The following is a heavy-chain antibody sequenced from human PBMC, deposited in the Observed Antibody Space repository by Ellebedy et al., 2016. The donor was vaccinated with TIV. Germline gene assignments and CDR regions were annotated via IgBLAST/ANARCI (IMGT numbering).Heavy chain of an antibody. J-gene: IGHJ4*01. CDR1: GFTFSSYA. V-gene: IGHV3-23*01. CDR3: AKGIYYGSGSLDY. CDR2: INATVGDT. Sequence: GESLKISCAASGFTFSSYAMSWVRQAPGKGLELVSAINATVGDTYSADSVKGRFTISRDNSKDTLYLQMNSLRAEDTAVYYCAKGIYYGSGSLDYWGHGTLVTVSS. D-gene: IGHD3-10*01.